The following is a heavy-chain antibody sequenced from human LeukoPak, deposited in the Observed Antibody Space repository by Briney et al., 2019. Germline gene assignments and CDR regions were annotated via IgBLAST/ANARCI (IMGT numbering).Heavy chain of an antibody. Sequence: SETLSLTCTVSGYSISSGYYWGWIRQPPGKGLEWIGSIYHSGSTYYNPSLKSRVTISVDTSKNQFSLKLSSVTAADTAVYYCARAGGGYSSSFGLAGYFQHWGQGTLVTVSS. J-gene: IGHJ1*01. CDR1: GYSISSGYY. CDR3: ARAGGGYSSSFGLAGYFQH. V-gene: IGHV4-38-2*02. D-gene: IGHD6-13*01. CDR2: IYHSGST.